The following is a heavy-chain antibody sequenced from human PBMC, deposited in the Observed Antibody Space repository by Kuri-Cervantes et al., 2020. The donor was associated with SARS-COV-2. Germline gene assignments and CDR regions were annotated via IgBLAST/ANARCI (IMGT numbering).Heavy chain of an antibody. V-gene: IGHV3-23*01. Sequence: GGSLRLSCAASGFTFSSYAMAWVRQAQGKGLEWVSDISVSGGDTHYADSMRGRFTISRDNSKNKLYPQVNSLRAEATAVYFCAKVNGILGSVWYGRAHFDYWGQGTLVTVSS. CDR3: AKVNGILGSVWYGRAHFDY. J-gene: IGHJ4*02. D-gene: IGHD6-19*01. CDR2: ISVSGGDT. CDR1: GFTFSSYA.